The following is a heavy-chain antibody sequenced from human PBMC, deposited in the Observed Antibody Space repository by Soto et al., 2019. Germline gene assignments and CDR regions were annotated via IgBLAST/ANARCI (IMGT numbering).Heavy chain of an antibody. CDR1: GSRFSNYV. J-gene: IGHJ4*02. V-gene: IGHV1-69*06. CDR3: AREGRGKKAGYNGLVSLGY. CDR2: IIPIFNST. Sequence: QVQLVQSGAEVKTPGSSLKVSCKVAGSRFSNYVISWVRQAPGHGLEWLVRIIPIFNSTKYAQSFQGRVTIKADKSTSTDSLELSRLRSDDTAVYYCAREGRGKKAGYNGLVSLGYWGQGTLVTVSS. D-gene: IGHD2-2*02.